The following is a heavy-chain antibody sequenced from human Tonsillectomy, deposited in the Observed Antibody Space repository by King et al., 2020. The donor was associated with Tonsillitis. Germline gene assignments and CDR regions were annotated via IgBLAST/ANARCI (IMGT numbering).Heavy chain of an antibody. CDR3: ARICYSNMWYVFGDWLDP. CDR1: GFSLSTDGVG. V-gene: IGHV2-5*02. D-gene: IGHD6-13*01. J-gene: IGHJ5*02. CDR2: IYWDDDK. Sequence: ITLKESGPTLVKPTQTLTLTCTVSGFSLSTDGVGVAWIRQPPGKALEWLALIYWDDDKHYSPSLRNRLTVTKATSRNQVVLTMTNVDPVDPATYYCARICYSNMWYVFGDWLDPWGQGILVTVSS.